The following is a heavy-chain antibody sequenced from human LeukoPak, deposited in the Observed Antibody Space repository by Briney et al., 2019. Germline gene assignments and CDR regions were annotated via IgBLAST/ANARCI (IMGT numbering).Heavy chain of an antibody. CDR3: ARVPLGGSQLYSFDY. J-gene: IGHJ4*02. Sequence: ASVKVSFTASGYMFTNYYIHWVRQAPGQGLEWMGVINPSGGSTSYAEKFQGRVTMTRDTSTSTVYMELSSLRSDDTAVYYCARVPLGGSQLYSFDYWGQGTLVTVSS. CDR1: GYMFTNYY. CDR2: INPSGGST. D-gene: IGHD1-26*01. V-gene: IGHV1-46*01.